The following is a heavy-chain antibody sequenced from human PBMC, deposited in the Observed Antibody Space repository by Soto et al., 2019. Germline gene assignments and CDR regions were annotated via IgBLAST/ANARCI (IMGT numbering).Heavy chain of an antibody. V-gene: IGHV1-69*01. CDR2: IIPIFGTA. CDR3: ARVPNNSSGWYEGPFDY. J-gene: IGHJ4*02. D-gene: IGHD6-19*01. CDR1: GGTFSSYA. Sequence: QVQLVQSGAEVKKPGSSVKVSCKASGGTFSSYAISWVRQAPGQGLEWMGGIIPIFGTANYAQKFQGRVTINADESTSTAYMELSSLRSEDTAVYYCARVPNNSSGWYEGPFDYWGQGTLVTVSS.